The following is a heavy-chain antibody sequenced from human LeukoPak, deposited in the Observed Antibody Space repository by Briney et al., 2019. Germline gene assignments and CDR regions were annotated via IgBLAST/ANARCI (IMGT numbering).Heavy chain of an antibody. CDR2: IYYSGST. V-gene: IGHV4-59*01. CDR1: GGSISSYY. D-gene: IGHD1/OR15-1a*01. Sequence: SETLYLTCTVSGGSISSYYWSWIRQPPGEGLEWIGYIYYSGSTNYNPSLKSRVTISVDTSKNQFSLKLSSVTAADTAVYYCARGSWDNGNWFDPWGQGTLVTVSS. J-gene: IGHJ5*02. CDR3: ARGSWDNGNWFDP.